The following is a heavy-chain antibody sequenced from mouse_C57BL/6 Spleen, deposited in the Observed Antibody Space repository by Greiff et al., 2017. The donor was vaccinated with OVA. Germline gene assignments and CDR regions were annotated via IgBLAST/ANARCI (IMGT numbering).Heavy chain of an antibody. CDR2: INYDGSST. J-gene: IGHJ2*01. D-gene: IGHD1-1*01. CDR3: ARDVGSSWDY. Sequence: EVKLMESEGGLVQPGSSMKLSCTASGFTFSDYYMAWVRQVPEKGLEWVANINYDGSSTYYLDSLKSRFIISRDNAKNILYLQMSSLKSEDTATYYCARDVGSSWDYWGQGTTLTVSS. V-gene: IGHV5-16*01. CDR1: GFTFSDYY.